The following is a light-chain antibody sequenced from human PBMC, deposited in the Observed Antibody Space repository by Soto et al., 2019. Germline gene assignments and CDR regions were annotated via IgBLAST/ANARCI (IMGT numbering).Light chain of an antibody. V-gene: IGKV3-20*01. Sequence: EIVLTQSPGTLSLSPGEIATLSFSASQSVSSSYLAWYQQKPGQAPRLLIYGASSRATGIPDRFSGSGSGTDFTLTISSLQSEDFAIYYCQQYNNWLLTFGGGTKVDIK. J-gene: IGKJ4*01. CDR3: QQYNNWLLT. CDR2: GAS. CDR1: QSVSSSY.